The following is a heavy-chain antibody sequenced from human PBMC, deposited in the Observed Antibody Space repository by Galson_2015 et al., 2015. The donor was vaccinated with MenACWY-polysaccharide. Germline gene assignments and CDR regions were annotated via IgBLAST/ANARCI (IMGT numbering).Heavy chain of an antibody. CDR3: ARGGYGTGSGSY. D-gene: IGHD3-10*01. J-gene: IGHJ1*01. CDR1: GYTFSGYH. Sequence: SVKVSCKASGYTFSGYHIHWVRQAPGQGLEWMGWIHPNSGGTTFAQKFQGRVTMTRDTSVSTVYMELNSLRSDDTAVYHCARGGYGTGSGSYWGQGTLVTVSS. V-gene: IGHV1-2*02. CDR2: IHPNSGGT.